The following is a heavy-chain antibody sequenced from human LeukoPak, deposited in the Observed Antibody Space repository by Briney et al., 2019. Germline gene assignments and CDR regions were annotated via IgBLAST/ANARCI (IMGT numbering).Heavy chain of an antibody. CDR1: GFTFNNYD. J-gene: IGHJ4*02. V-gene: IGHV3-30*18. Sequence: GTSLRLSCVASGFTFNNYDMHWVRQAPGKGLGWVALISYDGSIKYYVDSVKGRFTISRDNSKNTMYLQMNSLRPEDTAVYYCAKLISPYDYWGQGTLVLVSS. CDR3: AKLISPYDY. CDR2: ISYDGSIK.